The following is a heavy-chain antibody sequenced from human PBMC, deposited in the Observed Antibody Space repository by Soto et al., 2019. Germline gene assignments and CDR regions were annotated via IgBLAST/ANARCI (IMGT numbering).Heavy chain of an antibody. CDR3: AGRSSLASVQVYFGEISNYNWFDP. J-gene: IGHJ5*02. V-gene: IGHV4-39*01. CDR1: NGSISSAIYY. Sequence: SETLSLTCTVSNGSISSAIYYWGWIRQPPGKGLEWIGSIYHSGSTYYNPSLQGRVTISVGTSRNQFSLKLSSVTAADTAVYFCAGRSSLASVQVYFGEISNYNWFDPWGQGTLVTVSS. CDR2: IYHSGST. D-gene: IGHD3-10*01.